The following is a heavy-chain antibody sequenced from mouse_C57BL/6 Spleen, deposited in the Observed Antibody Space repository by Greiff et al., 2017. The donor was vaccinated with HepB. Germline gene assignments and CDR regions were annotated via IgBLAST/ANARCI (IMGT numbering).Heavy chain of an antibody. CDR3: ARRGYGSYYYAMDY. D-gene: IGHD1-1*01. CDR2: IYPGDGDT. Sequence: VQLQQSGAELVKPGASVKISCKASGYAFSSYWMNWVKQRPGKGLEWIGQIYPGDGDTNYNGKFKGKATLTADKSSSTAYMQLSSLTSEDSAVYFCARRGYGSYYYAMDYWGQGTSVTVSS. CDR1: GYAFSSYW. J-gene: IGHJ4*01. V-gene: IGHV1-80*01.